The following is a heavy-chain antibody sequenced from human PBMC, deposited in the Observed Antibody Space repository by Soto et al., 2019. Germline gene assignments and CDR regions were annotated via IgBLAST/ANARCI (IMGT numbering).Heavy chain of an antibody. CDR3: AREVDESMHY. J-gene: IGHJ4*02. Sequence: QVQLVQSGAEVKKPGSSVKVFCKASGGTFSSHIVSWVRQAPGQGLEWMGRIIPFLDITNYAQKFKGRATITADKSTSTAYMELSPLRSEDTALYYCAREVDESMHYWGQGTLVTVSS. CDR1: GGTFSSHI. V-gene: IGHV1-69*08. CDR2: IIPFLDIT. D-gene: IGHD2-2*01.